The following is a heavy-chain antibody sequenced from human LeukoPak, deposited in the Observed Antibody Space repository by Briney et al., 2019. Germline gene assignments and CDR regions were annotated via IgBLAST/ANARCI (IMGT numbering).Heavy chain of an antibody. V-gene: IGHV3-21*01. J-gene: IGHJ5*02. CDR3: AREGRGSDFWSGYYHWFDP. CDR2: ISSSSYI. CDR1: GFTFSSYS. Sequence: GGSLRLSCAASGFTFSSYSMNWVRQAPGKGLEWVSSISSSSYIYYADSVKGRFTISRDNAKNSLYLQMNSLRAEDTAVYYCAREGRGSDFWSGYYHWFDPWGQGTLVTVSS. D-gene: IGHD3-3*01.